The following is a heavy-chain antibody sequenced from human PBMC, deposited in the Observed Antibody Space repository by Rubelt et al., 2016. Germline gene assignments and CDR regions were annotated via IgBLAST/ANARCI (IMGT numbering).Heavy chain of an antibody. CDR1: GGSIRSYY. J-gene: IGHJ4*02. V-gene: IGHV4-59*01. CDR2: IYYSGST. Sequence: QVYLQQSGPRLVKPSETLSLTCSVSGGSIRSYYWSWIRQPPGKGLEWIGYIYYSGSTNYNPSLKSRVPISVETSKNQFSLKRGSVTAADTAVYYCAGGAAAIFDYWGQGTLVTVSS. D-gene: IGHD6-13*01. CDR3: AGGAAAIFDY.